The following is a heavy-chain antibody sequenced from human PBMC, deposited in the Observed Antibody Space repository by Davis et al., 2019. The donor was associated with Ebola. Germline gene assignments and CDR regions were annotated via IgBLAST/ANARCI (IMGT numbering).Heavy chain of an antibody. D-gene: IGHD5-24*01. J-gene: IGHJ3*02. CDR1: GGTFSSYA. V-gene: IGHV1-69*04. CDR3: ARDLRWLQSEGDAFDI. CDR2: IIPILGIP. Sequence: SVKVSCKASGGTFSSYAISWVRQAPGQGLEWMGRIIPILGIPNYAQKFQGRVTITADKSTTTSYLELSSLRSEDTAVYYCARDLRWLQSEGDAFDIWGQGTMVTVPS.